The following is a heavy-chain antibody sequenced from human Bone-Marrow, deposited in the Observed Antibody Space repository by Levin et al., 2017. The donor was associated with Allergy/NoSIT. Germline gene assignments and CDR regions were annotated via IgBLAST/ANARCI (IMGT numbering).Heavy chain of an antibody. CDR3: ARVGYFDNYVWGSYLY. D-gene: IGHD3-16*02. V-gene: IGHV4-38-2*02. CDR1: GYSISSGYY. CDR2: IYHSGST. Sequence: SETLSLTCSVSGYSISSGYYWGWIRQPPGKGLEWIGSIYHSGSTYYNPSLKSPVTISVDTSQNQFSLKLSSVTAADTAVYYCARVGYFDNYVWGSYLYWGQGTLVTVSS. J-gene: IGHJ4*02.